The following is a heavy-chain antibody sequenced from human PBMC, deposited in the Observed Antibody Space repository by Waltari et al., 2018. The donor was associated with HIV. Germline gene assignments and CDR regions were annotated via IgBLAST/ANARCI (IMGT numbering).Heavy chain of an antibody. J-gene: IGHJ6*02. CDR2: IWKDGSKK. V-gene: IGHV3-33*01. D-gene: IGHD3-3*01. CDR1: EFTFSGYG. CDR3: ARMEYYDFWSESYYGMDV. Sequence: QLQLVESGGGVVQPGRSLRLSCAAPEFTFSGYGMQWVRQAPGKGLEWVAVIWKDGSKKYYADSVKGRFTISRDNSKNTVSLQMNSLRAEDTAVYYCARMEYYDFWSESYYGMDVWGQGTTVSVSS.